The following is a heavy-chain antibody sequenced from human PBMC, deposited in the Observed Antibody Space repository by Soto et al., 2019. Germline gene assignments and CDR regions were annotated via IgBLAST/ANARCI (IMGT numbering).Heavy chain of an antibody. D-gene: IGHD3-10*01. Sequence: EVQLMESGGGLVQPGGSLRLSCAASGFSFGASWMAWVRQAPGKGLEWVADIKQDGSEKNYVDSVKGRVTISRDNAKNSLYLQMNSLRAEDTAVYYCARATYYGAIDYWGLGTLVTVSS. CDR1: GFSFGASW. CDR2: IKQDGSEK. V-gene: IGHV3-7*01. J-gene: IGHJ4*02. CDR3: ARATYYGAIDY.